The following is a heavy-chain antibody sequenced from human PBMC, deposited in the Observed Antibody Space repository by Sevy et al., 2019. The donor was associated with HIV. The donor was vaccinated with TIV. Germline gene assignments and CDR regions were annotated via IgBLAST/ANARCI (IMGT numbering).Heavy chain of an antibody. J-gene: IGHJ4*02. CDR2: VDPSAGNT. V-gene: IGHV1-46*01. CDR1: GDTFTNNY. CDR3: VRADPDQHFDS. Sequence: ASVKVSCKASGDTFTNNYIHWVRQAPGQGLEWMGMVDPSAGNTTYAQKFQGRVTMTRETSTSILYMDLSSLRSEETAVYYCVRADPDQHFDSWGQGTLVTVSS.